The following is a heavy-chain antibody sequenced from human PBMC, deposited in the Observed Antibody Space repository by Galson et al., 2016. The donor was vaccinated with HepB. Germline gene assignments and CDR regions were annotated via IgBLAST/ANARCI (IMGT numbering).Heavy chain of an antibody. CDR3: ATSTGYRSGWGAFDI. D-gene: IGHD6-25*01. Sequence: SVKVSCKASGYTFTNYGITWVRQAPGQGLQWVGLINANDGHKNYGHILQGRVTLTMDTSKSTAYMDLRSLTSDDTAVYYCATSTGYRSGWGAFDIWGQGTMVTVSS. J-gene: IGHJ3*02. CDR2: INANDGHK. CDR1: GYTFTNYG. V-gene: IGHV1-18*01.